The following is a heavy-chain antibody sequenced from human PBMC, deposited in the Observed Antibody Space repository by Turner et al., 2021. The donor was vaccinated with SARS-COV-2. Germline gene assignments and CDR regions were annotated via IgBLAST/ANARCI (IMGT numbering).Heavy chain of an antibody. CDR1: GFTFSSYA. D-gene: IGHD2-15*01. CDR2: ISGSVGST. J-gene: IGHJ4*02. V-gene: IGHV3-23*01. CDR3: AKDLGGYFYY. Sequence: EVQLLESGGGLVQPGGSLRLSCAASGFTFSSYAMTWVRLAPGNALYWVSAISGSVGSTYYSDSVKGRFTISRDNSKNTLYLQMNSLRAEDTAVYYCAKDLGGYFYYCGQVTLVTVSS.